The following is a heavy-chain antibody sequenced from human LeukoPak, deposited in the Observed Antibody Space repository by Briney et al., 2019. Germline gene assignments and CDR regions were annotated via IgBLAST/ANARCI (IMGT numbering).Heavy chain of an antibody. CDR2: ISWNSGSI. CDR1: GSTFDDYA. Sequence: PGRSLRLSCAASGSTFDDYAMHWVRQAPGKGLEWVSGISWNSGSIGYADSVKGRFIISRDNAKNSLYLQMNSLRAEDTALYYCAKGSVYDSSLDYWGQGTLVTVSS. V-gene: IGHV3-9*01. J-gene: IGHJ4*02. CDR3: AKGSVYDSSLDY. D-gene: IGHD3-22*01.